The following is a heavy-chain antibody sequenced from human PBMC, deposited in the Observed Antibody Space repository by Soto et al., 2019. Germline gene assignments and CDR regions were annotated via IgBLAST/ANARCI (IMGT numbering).Heavy chain of an antibody. J-gene: IGHJ3*02. Sequence: GGSLRLSCAASGFTFSSYDMHWVRQATGKGLEWVSAIGTAGDTYYPGSVKGRFTISRENAKNSLYLQMNSLRAGDTAVYYCARGNKDQNLIAAHDAFDIWGQGTMVTVSS. CDR1: GFTFSSYD. CDR2: IGTAGDT. V-gene: IGHV3-13*01. D-gene: IGHD6-6*01. CDR3: ARGNKDQNLIAAHDAFDI.